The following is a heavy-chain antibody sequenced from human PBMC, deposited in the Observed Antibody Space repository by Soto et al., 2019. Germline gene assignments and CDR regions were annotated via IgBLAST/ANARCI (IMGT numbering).Heavy chain of an antibody. J-gene: IGHJ4*02. D-gene: IGHD3-10*01. CDR2: INHSGST. CDR1: GGSFSGYY. CDR3: ARGYYSDYGSGSYPCC. V-gene: IGHV4-34*01. Sequence: PSETLSLTCAVYGGSFSGYYWSWIRQPPGKGLECIGEINHSGSTDYNPSLKSRVTISVDTSKNQFSLKLSSVTAADTAVYYCARGYYSDYGSGSYPCCWGQGTLVTVS.